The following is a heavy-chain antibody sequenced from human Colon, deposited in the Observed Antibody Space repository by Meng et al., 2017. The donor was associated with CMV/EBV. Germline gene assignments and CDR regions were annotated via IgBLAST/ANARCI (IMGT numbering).Heavy chain of an antibody. D-gene: IGHD2-21*01. CDR1: GFSVRNNY. CDR3: ARDRDHIPQDGYYDMDV. CDR2: IYDTGRT. Sequence: GESLKISCAASGFSVRNNYISWVRQGPGKGLEWVSVIYDTGRTYYADSVKGRFTISRDNAKNSVYLQMNSLRPEDTAVYYCARDRDHIPQDGYYDMDVWGQGTTVTVSS. V-gene: IGHV3-66*01. J-gene: IGHJ6*02.